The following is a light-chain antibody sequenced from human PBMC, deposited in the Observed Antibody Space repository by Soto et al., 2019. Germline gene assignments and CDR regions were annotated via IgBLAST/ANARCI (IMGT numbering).Light chain of an antibody. V-gene: IGLV1-40*01. CDR3: QSFDSSLRDYV. CDR1: SSNIGAGYD. J-gene: IGLJ1*01. Sequence: QSVLTQPPSVSGAPGQSVTISCTGSSSNIGAGYDVHWYQQLPGTAPKVLIYGNNNRPSGVPDRFSGSKSATSASLAITGLQAEDEADYYCQSFDSSLRDYVFGAGTKRTVL. CDR2: GNN.